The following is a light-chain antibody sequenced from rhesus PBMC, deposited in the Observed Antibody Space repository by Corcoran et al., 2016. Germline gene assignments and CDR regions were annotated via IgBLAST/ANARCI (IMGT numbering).Light chain of an antibody. V-gene: IGKV1-74*01. J-gene: IGKJ4*01. CDR2: AAS. CDR3: QHSYGTPLT. Sequence: DIQMTQSPSSLSASVGDRVTITCRASENVNNYLHWYQQKPGKAPKLLIYAASTLQIGVPSRFSGSGSGTDYTFTISSLQPEDVATYYCQHSYGTPLTFGGGTKVEIK. CDR1: ENVNNY.